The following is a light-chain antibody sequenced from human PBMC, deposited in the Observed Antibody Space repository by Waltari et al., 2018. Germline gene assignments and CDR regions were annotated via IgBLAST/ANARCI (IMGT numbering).Light chain of an antibody. CDR1: QGVSSS. CDR3: QQYNAWPRT. V-gene: IGKV3-15*01. J-gene: IGKJ1*01. CDR2: GAS. Sequence: EIVMTQSPSTLSVSPGERATHPCRTSQGVSSSLAWYLEKPGQAPRLLIYGASTSATVIPGRISGSGSGAEFTLTISSLQSEDSAVYYCQQYNAWPRTLGQGTKLEAK.